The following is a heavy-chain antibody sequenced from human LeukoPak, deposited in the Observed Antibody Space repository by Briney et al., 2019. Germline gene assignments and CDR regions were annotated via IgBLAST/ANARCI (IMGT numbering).Heavy chain of an antibody. CDR2: MYPGDSDT. J-gene: IGHJ4*02. Sequence: GESLKISCKGSGYSFTNYWIGWVRQMPGKGLEWMGIMYPGDSDTRYSPSFQGQVTMSADKSISTAYLQWSSLKASDTAMYYCARAGREHYASGSYHSYFDHWGQGTLVTVSS. V-gene: IGHV5-51*01. D-gene: IGHD3-10*01. CDR3: ARAGREHYASGSYHSYFDH. CDR1: GYSFTNYW.